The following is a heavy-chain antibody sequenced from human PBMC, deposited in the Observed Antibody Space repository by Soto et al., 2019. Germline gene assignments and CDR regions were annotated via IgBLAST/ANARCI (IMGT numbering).Heavy chain of an antibody. V-gene: IGHV3-48*01. Sequence: GGSLRLSCAASGFTFSSYSMNWVRQAPGKGLEWISYISSSSSTIYYADSVKGRFTISRDNAKNSLYLQMNSLRAEDTAVYYCARTLYYYDTSGFVWGQGTTVTV. CDR2: ISSSSSTI. CDR3: ARTLYYYDTSGFV. CDR1: GFTFSSYS. D-gene: IGHD3-22*01. J-gene: IGHJ6*02.